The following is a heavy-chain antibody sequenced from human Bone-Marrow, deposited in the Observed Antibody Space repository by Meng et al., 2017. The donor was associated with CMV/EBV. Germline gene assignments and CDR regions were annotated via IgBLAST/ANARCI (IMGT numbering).Heavy chain of an antibody. CDR1: GFTFSSYW. CDR3: AKDAGGEIMWDD. D-gene: IGHD3-10*01. CDR2: LNDDGSNT. Sequence: GESLKISCAASGFTFSSYWMHWVRQAPGKGLEWVSTLNDDGSNTHYADSVKGRFTISRDNSKNTLYLEMNSLRVEDTAEYFCAKDAGGEIMWDDWSQGTLVTVSS. J-gene: IGHJ4*02. V-gene: IGHV3-23*01.